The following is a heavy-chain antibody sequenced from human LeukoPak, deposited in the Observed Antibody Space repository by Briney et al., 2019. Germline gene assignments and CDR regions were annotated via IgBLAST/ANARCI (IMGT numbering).Heavy chain of an antibody. CDR3: ARGPKYYDSSGAVDY. CDR1: GFSINSGGYS. CDR2: SYHNGNT. V-gene: IGHV4-30-2*01. D-gene: IGHD3-22*01. Sequence: SQTLSLNCAVSGFSINSGGYSWNWIRQPPGKGLEWIGYSYHNGNTYYNPSLKSRVTISVDRSKNQFSLKLTSVTAADTAVYYCARGPKYYDSSGAVDYWGQGTLVTVSS. J-gene: IGHJ4*02.